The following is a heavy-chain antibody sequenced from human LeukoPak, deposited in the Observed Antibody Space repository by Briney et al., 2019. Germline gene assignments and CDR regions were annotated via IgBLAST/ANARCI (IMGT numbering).Heavy chain of an antibody. CDR1: GYTFTGYD. J-gene: IGHJ6*02. CDR2: ISPNSGST. CDR3: ARDGYSRSWPYYYYSGMAV. D-gene: IGHD6-13*01. Sequence: GASVKVSCKASGYTFTGYDMHWVRQAPGQGLEWMGGISPNSGSTNYAQKVQGRFTMTRDTSISTAYMELSRLRSDDTAVYYCARDGYSRSWPYYYYSGMAVWGQGATVTVSS. V-gene: IGHV1-2*02.